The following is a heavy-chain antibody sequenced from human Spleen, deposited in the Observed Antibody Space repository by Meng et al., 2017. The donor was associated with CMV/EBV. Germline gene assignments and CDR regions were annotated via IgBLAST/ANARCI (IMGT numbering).Heavy chain of an antibody. Sequence: DVQGGESGGGFVQPGGFLGIACASSGITVSSNYMSWVRQAPGKGLEWVSVIYSGGSTYYADSVKGRFTISRDNSKNTLYLQMNSLRAEDTAVYYCARGKIVRWTLDYWGQGTLVTVSS. J-gene: IGHJ4*02. V-gene: IGHV3-66*01. CDR1: GITVSSNY. D-gene: IGHD2/OR15-2a*01. CDR3: ARGKIVRWTLDY. CDR2: IYSGGST.